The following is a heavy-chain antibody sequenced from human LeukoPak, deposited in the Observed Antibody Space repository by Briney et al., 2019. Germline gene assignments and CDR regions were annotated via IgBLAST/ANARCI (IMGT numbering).Heavy chain of an antibody. J-gene: IGHJ4*02. CDR2: MYYSGYSTGTT. Sequence: PSETLSLTCTVSDGSISSSSFYWGWIRQPPGKGLQWLGSMYYSGYSTGTTYYNPSLESRVTISVDTSKNLCSLKLSSVTAADTAVYYCVGEEYGTGFYYKSSDWGQGTLVTVSS. D-gene: IGHD3-10*01. CDR1: DGSISSSSFY. CDR3: VGEEYGTGFYYKSSD. V-gene: IGHV4-39*01.